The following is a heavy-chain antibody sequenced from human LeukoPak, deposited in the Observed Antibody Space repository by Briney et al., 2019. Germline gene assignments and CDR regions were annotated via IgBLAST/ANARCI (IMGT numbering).Heavy chain of an antibody. CDR2: IKQDGSEK. CDR1: GFTFSSYW. CDR3: ARSLSGWYFNYYYYMDV. J-gene: IGHJ6*03. Sequence: GGSLRLSCAASGFTFSSYWMSWVRQAPGKGLEWVANIKQDGSEKYYVDSVKGRFTISRDNAKNSLYLQMNSLRAEDTAVYYCARSLSGWYFNYYYYMDVWGKGTTVTISS. V-gene: IGHV3-7*01. D-gene: IGHD6-19*01.